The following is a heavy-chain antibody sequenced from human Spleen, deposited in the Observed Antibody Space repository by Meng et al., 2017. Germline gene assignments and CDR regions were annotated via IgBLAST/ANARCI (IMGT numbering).Heavy chain of an antibody. Sequence: GSLRLSCTVSGGSISGFYWSWLRQSPGKGLEWIGYIYYSGSSTNYNPSLKSRVTISVDTSKNQFSLKLSSVTAADTAVYYCARGCYGSGSYYYYYYYGMDVWGQGTTVTVSS. V-gene: IGHV4-59*01. CDR1: GGSISGFY. J-gene: IGHJ6*02. D-gene: IGHD3-10*01. CDR2: IYYSGSST. CDR3: ARGCYGSGSYYYYYYYGMDV.